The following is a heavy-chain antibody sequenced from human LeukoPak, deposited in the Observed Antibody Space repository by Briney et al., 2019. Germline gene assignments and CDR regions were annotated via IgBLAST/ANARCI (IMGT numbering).Heavy chain of an antibody. J-gene: IGHJ4*02. CDR2: IYPGDSDT. CDR3: ARRRETYYYDSRGYYGGGGFDY. CDR1: GYSFTSYW. V-gene: IGHV5-51*01. Sequence: GESLNIYCQGYGYSFTSYWMGWARPMPGKGLEWMGIIYPGDSDTRYSPSFQGQVTISADKSISTAYLQWSSLKASHTAMYYCARRRETYYYDSRGYYGGGGFDYWGQGTLVTVSS. D-gene: IGHD3-22*01.